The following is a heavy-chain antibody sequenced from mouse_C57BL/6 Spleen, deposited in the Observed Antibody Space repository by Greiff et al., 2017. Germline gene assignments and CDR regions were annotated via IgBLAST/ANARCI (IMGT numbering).Heavy chain of an antibody. CDR1: GYTFTDYN. CDR3: ARDYYGYDGLAY. Sequence: VQLQQSGPELVKPGASVKMSCKASGYTFTDYNMHWVKQSHGKSLEWIGYINPNNGGTSYNQKFKGKATLTVNKSTSTAYMELRSLTSEDSAVYYYARDYYGYDGLAYWGQGTLVTVSA. D-gene: IGHD2-2*01. V-gene: IGHV1-22*01. CDR2: INPNNGGT. J-gene: IGHJ3*01.